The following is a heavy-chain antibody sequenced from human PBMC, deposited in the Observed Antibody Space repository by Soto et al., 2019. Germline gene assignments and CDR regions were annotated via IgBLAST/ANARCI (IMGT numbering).Heavy chain of an antibody. Sequence: QVKLVESGGVLVKPGGSLRLSCAASGFIFSDYYMSWIRLVPGKGLECISYISNSGTIIYYADSVKGRFTISRDNAKNSLFLQMNSLRAEDTATYHCARGATSFDPWGQGTLVTVSS. CDR1: GFIFSDYY. V-gene: IGHV3-11*01. J-gene: IGHJ5*02. D-gene: IGHD1-1*01. CDR3: ARGATSFDP. CDR2: ISNSGTII.